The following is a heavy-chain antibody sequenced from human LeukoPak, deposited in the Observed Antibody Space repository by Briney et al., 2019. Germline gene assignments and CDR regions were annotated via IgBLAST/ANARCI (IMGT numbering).Heavy chain of an antibody. J-gene: IGHJ4*02. CDR1: GGSISSGGYY. D-gene: IGHD5-12*01. CDR2: IYYSGST. Sequence: SETLSLTCTVSGGSISSGGYYWSWIRQHPGKGLEWIGYIYYSGSTYYNPSLESRVTISVDTSKNQFSLKLSSVTAADTAVYYCARDGGVYSGYDYFDYWGQGTLVTVSS. CDR3: ARDGGVYSGYDYFDY. V-gene: IGHV4-31*03.